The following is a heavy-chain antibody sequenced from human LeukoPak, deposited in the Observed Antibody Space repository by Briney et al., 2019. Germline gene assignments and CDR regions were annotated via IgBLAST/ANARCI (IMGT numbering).Heavy chain of an antibody. CDR1: GGSLSSSSYY. Sequence: SETLSLTCTVSGGSLSSSSYYWGWIRRPPGKGLEWFGSIYYSGSTYYNSSLKSRVTISVDTSKNQFSLKLSSVTAAGTAVYYCARHARVNWCDPWGQGTLVTVSS. J-gene: IGHJ5*02. V-gene: IGHV4-39*01. CDR2: IYYSGST. CDR3: ARHARVNWCDP.